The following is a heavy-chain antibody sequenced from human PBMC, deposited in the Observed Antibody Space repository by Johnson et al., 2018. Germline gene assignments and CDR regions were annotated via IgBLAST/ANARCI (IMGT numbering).Heavy chain of an antibody. J-gene: IGHJ6*03. V-gene: IGHV4-59*01. D-gene: IGHD7-27*01. CDR3: ARDGRTGDRETIYHYYMNV. CDR2: FYYGRST. CDR1: GGSISGYY. Sequence: QVQLQESGPGLVKPSETLSLTCTVSGGSISGYYWSWVRQSPGKGLEWIGYFYYGRSTNYNPSRKSRVTISVDTSRNQFSLRLSSVTAGDTAVYYCARDGRTGDRETIYHYYMNVWGKGTTVTVSS.